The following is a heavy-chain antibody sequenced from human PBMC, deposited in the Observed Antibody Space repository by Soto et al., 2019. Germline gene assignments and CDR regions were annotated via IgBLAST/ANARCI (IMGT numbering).Heavy chain of an antibody. D-gene: IGHD4-17*01. Sequence: EAHLVGSRGGLVQPGGSLRLSCAASGFAVSANYLSWVRQAPGKGLEWVSLIYSGGDTDYADSVRGRFTISRDNSKNTLYLQMNSLKAEDTAVYYCATRMTTAPYWGQGALVNVSS. CDR1: GFAVSANY. CDR3: ATRMTTAPY. V-gene: IGHV3-66*01. CDR2: IYSGGDT. J-gene: IGHJ4*02.